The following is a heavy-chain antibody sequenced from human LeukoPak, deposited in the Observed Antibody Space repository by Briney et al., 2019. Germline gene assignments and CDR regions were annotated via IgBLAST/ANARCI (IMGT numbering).Heavy chain of an antibody. CDR1: GGSISSSSYY. D-gene: IGHD1-26*01. J-gene: IGHJ5*02. CDR2: IYYSGST. V-gene: IGHV4-39*01. Sequence: SETLSLTCTVSGGSISSSSYYWGWIRQPPGKGLEWIATIYYSGSTYYNPSLKSRVIISVDTSKNQFSLKPSSVTAADTAVYYCARLNVVGGTAWFDPWGQGTLVTVSS. CDR3: ARLNVVGGTAWFDP.